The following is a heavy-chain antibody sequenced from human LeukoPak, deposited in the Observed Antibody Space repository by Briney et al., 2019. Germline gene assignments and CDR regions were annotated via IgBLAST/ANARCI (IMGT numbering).Heavy chain of an antibody. V-gene: IGHV1-69*06. J-gene: IGHJ1*01. Sequence: SVKVSCKASGGTFSSYAISWVRQAPGQGLEWMGGIIPIFGTANYAQKFQGRVTITADKSTSTAYMELSSLRSEDTAVYYCARDKKLGYDSSGYYSIEYFQHWGQGTLATVSS. CDR1: GGTFSSYA. CDR2: IIPIFGTA. CDR3: ARDKKLGYDSSGYYSIEYFQH. D-gene: IGHD3-22*01.